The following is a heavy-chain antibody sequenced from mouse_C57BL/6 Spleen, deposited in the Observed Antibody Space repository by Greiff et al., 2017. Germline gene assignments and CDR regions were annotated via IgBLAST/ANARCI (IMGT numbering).Heavy chain of an antibody. CDR1: GYSITSGYY. D-gene: IGHD2-5*01. V-gene: IGHV3-6*01. CDR3: ARHSNYGAMDY. Sequence: VQLKESGPGLVKPSQSLSLTCSVTGYSITSGYYWNWIRQFPGNKLEWMGYISYDGSNNYNPSLKNRISITRDTSKNQFFLKLNSVTTEDTATYYCARHSNYGAMDYWGQGTSVTVSS. J-gene: IGHJ4*01. CDR2: ISYDGSN.